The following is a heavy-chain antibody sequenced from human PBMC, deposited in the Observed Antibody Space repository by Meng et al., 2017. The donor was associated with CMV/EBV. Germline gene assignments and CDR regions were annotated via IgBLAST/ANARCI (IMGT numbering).Heavy chain of an antibody. CDR1: AFYCYNCG. CDR2: ISGGGENT. J-gene: IGHJ4*02. Sequence: ASAFYCYNCGMTWVRQGPGKGLEWVSAISGGGENTHYADSVKGRFTISRDNSKNTLYLQMSSLRAEDTAIYYCAKRSGPGANPYFDYWGLGTLVTVSS. V-gene: IGHV3-23*01. D-gene: IGHD2-8*01. CDR3: AKRSGPGANPYFDY.